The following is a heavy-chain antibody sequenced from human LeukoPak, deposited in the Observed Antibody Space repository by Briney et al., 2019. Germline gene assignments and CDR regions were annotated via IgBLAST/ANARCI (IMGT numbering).Heavy chain of an antibody. CDR1: GGSSSGYY. D-gene: IGHD2-8*01. CDR3: VRADYNGGNPGSFDI. Sequence: PSETLSLTCVLYGGSSSGYYWSWIRQPPGKGLEWIGEINHSGSTNYNPSLKSRVTISVDTSKNQFSLTLNSVTAADTAVYYCVRADYNGGNPGSFDIWGRGTMVTVSS. J-gene: IGHJ3*02. V-gene: IGHV4-34*01. CDR2: INHSGST.